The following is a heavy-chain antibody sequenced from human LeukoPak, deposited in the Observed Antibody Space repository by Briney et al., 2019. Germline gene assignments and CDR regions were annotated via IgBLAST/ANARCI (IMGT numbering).Heavy chain of an antibody. D-gene: IGHD4-17*01. CDR3: ARWTTVNSFDY. J-gene: IGHJ4*02. CDR1: GFIVSTNH. CDR2: LYAGGNR. Sequence: GGSLRLPCAASGFIVSTNHMSWVRQAPGKGLEWVSILYAGGNRNYAESVRGRFTISNDISKNTIYLQMNSLRDEDTAVYYCARWTTVNSFDYWGQGTLVTVSS. V-gene: IGHV3-53*01.